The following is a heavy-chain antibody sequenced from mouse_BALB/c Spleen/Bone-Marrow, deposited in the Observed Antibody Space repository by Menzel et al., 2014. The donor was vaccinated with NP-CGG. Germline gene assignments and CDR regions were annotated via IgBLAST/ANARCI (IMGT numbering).Heavy chain of an antibody. CDR3: ARDDYYAMGY. CDR2: IRNKANGYTT. V-gene: IGHV7-3*02. CDR1: GFTFTDYY. Sequence: EVQLVASGGGLVQPGGSLRLSCATSGFTFTDYYMSWVRQPPGKALEWLGFIRNKANGYTTEYSASVKGRFTISRDNSQSILYLQMNTLRAEDSATYYCARDDYYAMGYWGQGTSVTVSS. J-gene: IGHJ4*01.